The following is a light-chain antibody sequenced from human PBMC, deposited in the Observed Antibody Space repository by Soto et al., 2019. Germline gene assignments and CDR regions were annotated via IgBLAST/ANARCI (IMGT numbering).Light chain of an antibody. J-gene: IGKJ1*01. CDR3: QQYNTYSRT. CDR2: KAS. V-gene: IGKV1-5*03. Sequence: DIPMTQSPSTLSASVGDRVTITCRASQSISSWLAWYQHKPGKAPNLLIYKASSLKSGVPSRFSGSGSGTEFTLTISSLQPDDFATYYCQQYNTYSRTFDQGTKVEFK. CDR1: QSISSW.